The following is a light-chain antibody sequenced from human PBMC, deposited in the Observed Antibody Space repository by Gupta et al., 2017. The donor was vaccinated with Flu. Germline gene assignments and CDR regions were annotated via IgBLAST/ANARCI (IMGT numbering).Light chain of an antibody. Sequence: SYVLTQPPSVSVAPGQTAKITCGGDNIGRKSVHWYQQKQGQAPVVVVYDDSDRPSGTPERFSGSNSGNTATLTISTVEAGDEAEYYCQVWHISSDHLRVFGGGTKLTVL. J-gene: IGLJ2*01. CDR2: DDS. CDR3: QVWHISSDHLRV. CDR1: NIGRKS. V-gene: IGLV3-21*02.